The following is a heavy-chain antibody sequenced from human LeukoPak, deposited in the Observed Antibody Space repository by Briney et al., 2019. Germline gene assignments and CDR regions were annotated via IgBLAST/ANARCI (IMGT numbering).Heavy chain of an antibody. CDR2: IHYSGST. CDR1: GDSIRSVDYY. J-gene: IGHJ4*02. D-gene: IGHD3-22*01. CDR3: ARNYDSSGYWVD. Sequence: KPSETLSLTCTVSGDSIRSVDYYWSWIRQPPGKGLEWIGYIHYSGSTSYIPSLESRVTISLDTSKNQYSLKLISVTAADTAVYYCARNYDSSGYWVDWGQGTLVTVSS. V-gene: IGHV4-30-4*01.